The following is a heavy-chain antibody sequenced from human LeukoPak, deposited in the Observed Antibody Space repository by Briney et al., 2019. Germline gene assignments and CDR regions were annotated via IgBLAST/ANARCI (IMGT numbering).Heavy chain of an antibody. CDR1: GYTFTSYD. CDR2: MNANSGNT. D-gene: IGHD3-3*01. V-gene: IGHV1-8*01. J-gene: IGHJ6*02. CDR3: ARGNHPRGYDFWSGYYSREQDYYYYGMDV. Sequence: ASVKVSCKASGYTFTSYDINWVRQATGQGLEWMGWMNANSGNTGYAQKFQGRVTMTRNTSIGTAYMELSSLRSEDTAVYYCARGNHPRGYDFWSGYYSREQDYYYYGMDVWGQGTTVTVSS.